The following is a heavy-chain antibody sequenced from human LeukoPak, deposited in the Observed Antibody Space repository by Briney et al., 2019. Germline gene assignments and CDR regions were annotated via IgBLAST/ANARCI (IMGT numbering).Heavy chain of an antibody. CDR2: ISSSSSYI. Sequence: PGGSLRLSCAASGFTFSSYSMNWVRQAPGKGLAWVSSISSSSSYIYYADSVKGRFTISRDNAKNSLYLQMNSLRAEDTAVYYCARRRGFGEPICYWGQGTLVTVSS. J-gene: IGHJ4*02. CDR3: ARRRGFGEPICY. CDR1: GFTFSSYS. V-gene: IGHV3-21*01. D-gene: IGHD3-10*01.